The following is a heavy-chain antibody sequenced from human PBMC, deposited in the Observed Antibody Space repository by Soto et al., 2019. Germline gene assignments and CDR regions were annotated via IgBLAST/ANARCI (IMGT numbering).Heavy chain of an antibody. CDR3: GRGRSGQLVVFY. J-gene: IGHJ4*02. D-gene: IGHD3-10*01. CDR2: IGPASGDA. V-gene: IGHV1-2*02. Sequence: ASVKVSCKASGYTFTGHYIHWVRQAPGQGPEWMGEIGPASGDARYAQKFQGRVTMTRDTSITTVYMELNNLSPDDTAVYYCGRGRSGQLVVFYWGQGTPVTVSS. CDR1: GYTFTGHY.